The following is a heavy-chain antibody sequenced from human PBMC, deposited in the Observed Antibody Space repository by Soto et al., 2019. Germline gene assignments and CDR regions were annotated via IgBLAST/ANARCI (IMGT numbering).Heavy chain of an antibody. CDR3: AKDMKWGGVTTIHYFDS. J-gene: IGHJ4*02. CDR2: ISWNSETI. Sequence: EVQLVESGGGLVQPGRSLRLSCAASGFTVDDYAMHWVRQAPGKGLEWVSGISWNSETIDYADSVKGRFTISRDNAKSSLFLHMNSLRPDDTALYYCAKDMKWGGVTTIHYFDSWGQGTLVTVSS. V-gene: IGHV3-9*01. D-gene: IGHD5-12*01. CDR1: GFTVDDYA.